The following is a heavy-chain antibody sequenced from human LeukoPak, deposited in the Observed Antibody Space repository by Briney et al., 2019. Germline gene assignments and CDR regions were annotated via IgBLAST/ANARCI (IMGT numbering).Heavy chain of an antibody. V-gene: IGHV3-30*18. D-gene: IGHD2-2*01. CDR3: AKAAYCTSTSCHFSGYAQRPLDS. J-gene: IGHJ4*02. CDR1: GFTFNTYG. Sequence: GGSLRLSCVASGFTFNTYGMHWVRQAPGKGPEWVAGISNDGSSKDYADSVKGRFTISRDKSKNTVYLQMNSLRVEDTAVYYCAKAAYCTSTSCHFSGYAQRPLDSWGQGTLVTVSS. CDR2: ISNDGSSK.